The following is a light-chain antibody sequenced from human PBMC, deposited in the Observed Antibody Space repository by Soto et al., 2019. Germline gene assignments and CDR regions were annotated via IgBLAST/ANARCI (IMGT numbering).Light chain of an antibody. CDR1: SGHSSYA. J-gene: IGLJ2*01. CDR3: QTWGTGIHVV. V-gene: IGLV4-69*01. Sequence: QSVLTQSPSASASLGASVKLTCTLSSGHSSYAIARHQQQPEKGPRYLMKLDSDGSHTKGDAIPDRFSGSSSGAERYLTISSLQSEDEADYYCQTWGTGIHVVFGGGTKVTVL. CDR2: LDSDGSH.